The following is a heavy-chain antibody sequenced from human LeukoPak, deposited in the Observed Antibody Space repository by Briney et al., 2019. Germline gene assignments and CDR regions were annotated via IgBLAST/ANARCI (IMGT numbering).Heavy chain of an antibody. J-gene: IGHJ5*01. CDR3: ARGPPDFYNSGSYYNGYNWFDS. D-gene: IGHD3-10*01. V-gene: IGHV4-61*02. CDR2: IYSSGST. Sequence: SETLSLTCTVSGGSISNGTSYWTWIRQPAGKSLEWLGRIYSSGSTNYNPSLKSRVTISADTSKNQFSLTLTSVTAADTAVYYCARGPPDFYNSGSYYNGYNWFDSWGQGTLVTVSS. CDR1: GGSISNGTSY.